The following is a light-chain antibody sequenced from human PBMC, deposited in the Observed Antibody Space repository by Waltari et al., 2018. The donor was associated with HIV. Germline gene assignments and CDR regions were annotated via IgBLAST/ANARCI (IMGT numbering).Light chain of an antibody. Sequence: AIRMTQSPSSFSASTGDRVTITCRASQGISLYLAWYQQKPGKAPNLLIYAASTLQSGVPSRFSGSGSGTDFTLTISYLQSEDFATYYCQQYYSYPQTFGQGTKLEIK. J-gene: IGKJ2*01. CDR2: AAS. CDR3: QQYYSYPQT. CDR1: QGISLY. V-gene: IGKV1-8*01.